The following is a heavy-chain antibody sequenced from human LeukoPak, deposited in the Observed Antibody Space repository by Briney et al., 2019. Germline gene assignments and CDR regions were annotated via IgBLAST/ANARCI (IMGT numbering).Heavy chain of an antibody. D-gene: IGHD4-17*01. V-gene: IGHV3-21*01. Sequence: SGGSLRLSCAASGFTFSSYRMNWVRQAPGKGLEWVSSISSSSSYIYYADSVKGRFTISRDNAKNTLYLQMNSLRAEDTAVYYCARGYYGDYSGYYDPWGQGTLVTVSS. CDR3: ARGYYGDYSGYYDP. CDR1: GFTFSSYR. CDR2: ISSSSSYI. J-gene: IGHJ5*02.